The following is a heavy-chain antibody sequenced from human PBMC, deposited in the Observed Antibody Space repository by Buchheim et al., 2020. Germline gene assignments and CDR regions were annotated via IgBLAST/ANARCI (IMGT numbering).Heavy chain of an antibody. CDR2: ISYDGSNK. CDR1: GFTFSSYG. D-gene: IGHD4-17*01. Sequence: QVQLVESGGGVVQPGRSLRLSCAASGFTFSSYGMHWVRQAPGKGLEWVAVISYDGSNKYYADSVKGRFTISRDNSKNTLYLQMNSLRAEDTAVYYCARGSHYGDYGDYWGQGTL. CDR3: ARGSHYGDYGDY. J-gene: IGHJ4*02. V-gene: IGHV3-30*03.